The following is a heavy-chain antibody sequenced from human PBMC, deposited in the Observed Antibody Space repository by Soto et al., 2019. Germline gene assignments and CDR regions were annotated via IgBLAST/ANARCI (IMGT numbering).Heavy chain of an antibody. CDR2: IYYSGST. V-gene: IGHV4-30-4*01. CDR3: AREGGYDSSTIY. D-gene: IGHD5-12*01. Sequence: PSETLSLTCTVSGGSISSGDYYWSWIRQPPGKGLEWIGYIYYSGSTYYNPSLKSRVTISVDTSKNQFSLKLSSVTAADTAVYYRAREGGYDSSTIYWGQGTLVTVSS. CDR1: GGSISSGDYY. J-gene: IGHJ4*02.